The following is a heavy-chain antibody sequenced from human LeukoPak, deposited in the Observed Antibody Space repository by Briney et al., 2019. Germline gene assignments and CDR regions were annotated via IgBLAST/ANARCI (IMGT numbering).Heavy chain of an antibody. J-gene: IGHJ4*02. CDR1: GFTFSSYG. V-gene: IGHV3-53*01. CDR3: ARRAGAYSHPYDY. CDR2: IYSDST. D-gene: IGHD4/OR15-4a*01. Sequence: GGSLRLSCAASGFTFSSYGMSWVRQAPGKGLEWVPFIYSDSTHYSDSVKGRFTISRDNSKNTLYLQMNSLRAEDTAVYYCARRAGAYSHPYDYWGQGTLVTVSS.